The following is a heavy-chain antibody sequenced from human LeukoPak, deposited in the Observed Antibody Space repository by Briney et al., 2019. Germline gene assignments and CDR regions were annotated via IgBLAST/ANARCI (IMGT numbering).Heavy chain of an antibody. CDR2: IRSRGSTI. Sequence: GGSLRLSCAASGFTFSSYEMNWVRQARGKGREGVSYIRSRGSTIYYGDSVEGRFTISRDNAEISLYLQMNRLRAEHTAVYHCARDGTYYYGSGSYSSAGDYYYGMDVWGQGTTVTVSS. J-gene: IGHJ6*02. CDR3: ARDGTYYYGSGSYSSAGDYYYGMDV. D-gene: IGHD3-10*01. V-gene: IGHV3-48*03. CDR1: GFTFSSYE.